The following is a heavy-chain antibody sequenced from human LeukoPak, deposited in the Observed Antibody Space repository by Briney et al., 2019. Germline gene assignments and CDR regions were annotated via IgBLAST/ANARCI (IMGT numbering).Heavy chain of an antibody. V-gene: IGHV3-48*01. D-gene: IGHD6-13*01. J-gene: IGHJ4*02. Sequence: PGGSLRLSCAASGLTFSSYSMNWVRQAPGKGLEWVSYISSSSSTIYYADSVKGRFTISRDNAKNSLYLQMNSLRAEDTAVYYCARRKQQLGHDYWGQGTLVTVSS. CDR3: ARRKQQLGHDY. CDR2: ISSSSSTI. CDR1: GLTFSSYS.